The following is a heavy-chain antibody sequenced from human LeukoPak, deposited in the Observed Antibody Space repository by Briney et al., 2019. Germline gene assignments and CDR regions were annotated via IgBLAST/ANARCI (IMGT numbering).Heavy chain of an antibody. D-gene: IGHD6-19*01. J-gene: IGHJ6*02. CDR3: ARDLSSSSSGWYVAYYYYGMDV. V-gene: IGHV3-30-3*01. CDR2: ISYDGSNK. CDR1: GFTFSSYA. Sequence: GRSLRLSCAASGFTFSSYAMHWVRQAPGKGLEWVAVISYDGSNKYYADSVKGRFTISRDNSKNTLYLQMNSLRAEDTAVYYCARDLSSSSSGWYVAYYYYGMDVGGQGTTVTVS.